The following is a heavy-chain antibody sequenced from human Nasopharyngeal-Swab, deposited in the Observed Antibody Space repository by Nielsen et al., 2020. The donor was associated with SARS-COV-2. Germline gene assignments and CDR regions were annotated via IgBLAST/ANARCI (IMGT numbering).Heavy chain of an antibody. CDR3: ARVPTLYKSGGYVMDYFDY. D-gene: IGHD3-22*01. Sequence: GGSLRLSCEASGFTFSDYKMNWVRQAPGKGLEWVSSIGTSSRHINYADSVKGRFTISRDNAKNSVHLQMNSLRAEDTAVYFCARVPTLYKSGGYVMDYFDYWGQGTLVTVSS. CDR2: IGTSSRHI. CDR1: GFTFSDYK. J-gene: IGHJ4*02. V-gene: IGHV3-21*06.